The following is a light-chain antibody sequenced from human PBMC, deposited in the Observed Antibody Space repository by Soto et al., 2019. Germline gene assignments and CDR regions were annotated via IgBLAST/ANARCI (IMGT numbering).Light chain of an antibody. CDR2: GVS. Sequence: QSVLTQPRSVSGSPGQSVTISCIGTSSDVGGYNYVSWYQQHPGTAPKLLIYGVSERPSGVPDRFSGSKSGSTASLTISGLQAEDEADYYCSSYTTSANYVFGTGTKVTVL. J-gene: IGLJ1*01. V-gene: IGLV2-11*01. CDR3: SSYTTSANYV. CDR1: SSDVGGYNY.